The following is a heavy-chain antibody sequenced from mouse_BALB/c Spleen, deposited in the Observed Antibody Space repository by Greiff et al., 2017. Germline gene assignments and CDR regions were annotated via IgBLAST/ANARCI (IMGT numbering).Heavy chain of an antibody. CDR1: GFTFSSFG. CDR2: ISSGSSTI. Sequence: EVQGVESGGGLVQPGGSRKLSCAASGFTFSSFGMHWVRQAPEKGLEWVAYISSGSSTIYYADTVKGRFTISRDNPKNTLFLQMTSLRSEDTAMYYCARSDGYLGYCGQGTTLTVSS. V-gene: IGHV5-17*02. J-gene: IGHJ2*01. CDR3: ARSDGYLGY. D-gene: IGHD2-3*01.